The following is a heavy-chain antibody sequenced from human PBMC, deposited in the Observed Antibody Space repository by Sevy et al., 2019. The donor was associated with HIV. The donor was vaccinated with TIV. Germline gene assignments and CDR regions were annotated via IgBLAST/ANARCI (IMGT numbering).Heavy chain of an antibody. J-gene: IGHJ4*02. CDR3: ARGGIVVVPAAFKPFDY. V-gene: IGHV4-39*01. Sequence: SETLSLTCTVSGGSISSSSYYWGWIRQPPGKGLEWIGRIYYSGSTYYNPSLKSRVTISVDTSKNQFSLKLSSVTAADTAVYYCARGGIVVVPAAFKPFDYWGQGTLVTVSS. CDR2: IYYSGST. CDR1: GGSISSSSYY. D-gene: IGHD2-2*01.